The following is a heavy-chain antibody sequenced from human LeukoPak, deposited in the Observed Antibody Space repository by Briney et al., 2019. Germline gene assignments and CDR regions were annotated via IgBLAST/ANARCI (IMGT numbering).Heavy chain of an antibody. J-gene: IGHJ5*02. CDR3: ARETSPAFGP. CDR2: ISGSGGST. Sequence: GGSLRLSCAASGFTFSSYAMSWVRQAPGKGLEWVSAISGSGGSTYYADSVKGRFTISRDNAKNSLYLQMNSLRAEDTAVYYCARETSPAFGPWGQGTLVTVSS. CDR1: GFTFSSYA. D-gene: IGHD2-2*01. V-gene: IGHV3-23*01.